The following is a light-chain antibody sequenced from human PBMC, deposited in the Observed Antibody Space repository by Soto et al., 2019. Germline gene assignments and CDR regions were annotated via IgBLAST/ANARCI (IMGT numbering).Light chain of an antibody. Sequence: DIRMTQSPSSLPASVGDRVTITCRASETISIYLNWYQQSPGKAPKLLIYAASTLQSGVPSRFSGSGSGTDFTRTITTLQSEDCATYYCQQSYTTPRTFGQGTRVEIK. J-gene: IGKJ1*01. V-gene: IGKV1-39*01. CDR3: QQSYTTPRT. CDR2: AAS. CDR1: ETISIY.